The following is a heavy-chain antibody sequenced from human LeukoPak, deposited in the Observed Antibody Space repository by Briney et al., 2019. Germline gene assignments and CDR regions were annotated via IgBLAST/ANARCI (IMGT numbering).Heavy chain of an antibody. J-gene: IGHJ5*02. CDR3: ARDIAYYDFWSGYWSWFDP. CDR2: ISAYNGNT. D-gene: IGHD3-3*01. V-gene: IGHV1-18*01. Sequence: ASVKVSCEASGYTFTSYGISWVRQAPGQGLEWMGWISAYNGNTNYAQKLQGRVTMTTDTSTSTAYMELRSLRSDDTAVYYCARDIAYYDFWSGYWSWFDPWGQGTLVTVSS. CDR1: GYTFTSYG.